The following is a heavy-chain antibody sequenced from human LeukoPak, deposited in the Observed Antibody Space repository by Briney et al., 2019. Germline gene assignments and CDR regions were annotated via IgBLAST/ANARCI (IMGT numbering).Heavy chain of an antibody. J-gene: IGHJ4*02. Sequence: GGSLRLSCAASGFTFSSFAMSWVRQAPGKGLEWVSAISGSGLSTYYADSVKGRFTISRDNANHSVFLQMNSLRAEDTAVYYCARDPGLTDYFFDYWGQGTLVTVSS. CDR1: GFTFSSFA. V-gene: IGHV3-23*01. CDR2: ISGSGLST. CDR3: ARDPGLTDYFFDY. D-gene: IGHD3-9*01.